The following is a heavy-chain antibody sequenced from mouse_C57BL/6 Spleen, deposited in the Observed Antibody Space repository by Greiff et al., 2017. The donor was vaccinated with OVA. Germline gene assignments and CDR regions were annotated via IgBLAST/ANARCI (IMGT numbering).Heavy chain of an antibody. CDR1: GYAFTNYL. CDR2: INPGSGGT. CDR3: ARWEVYYDYDEDWYFDV. Sequence: VQLQQSGAELVRPGTSVKVSCKASGYAFTNYLIEWVKQRPGQGLEWIGVINPGSGGTNYNEKFKGQATLTADKSSSTAYMQLSSLTSEDSAVSFYARWEVYYDYDEDWYFDVWGTGTTVTVSS. D-gene: IGHD2-4*01. V-gene: IGHV1-54*01. J-gene: IGHJ1*03.